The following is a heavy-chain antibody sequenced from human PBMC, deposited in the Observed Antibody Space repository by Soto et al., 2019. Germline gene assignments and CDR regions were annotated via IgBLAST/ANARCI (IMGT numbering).Heavy chain of an antibody. Sequence: GGSLRLSCTATGFPFRSYSMNWVRQAPGKGLEWVSYVGSRNSETSYADSVKGRFTISRGNAKNSLYLQMDSLRDEDTAVYYCARIRITMVVVAPRAFDVWGQGTMVTVSS. CDR1: GFPFRSYS. J-gene: IGHJ3*01. V-gene: IGHV3-48*02. D-gene: IGHD3-22*01. CDR3: ARIRITMVVVAPRAFDV. CDR2: VGSRNSET.